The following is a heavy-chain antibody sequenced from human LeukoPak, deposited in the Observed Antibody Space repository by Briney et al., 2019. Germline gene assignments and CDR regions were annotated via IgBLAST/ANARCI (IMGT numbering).Heavy chain of an antibody. Sequence: VGSLRLSCAASGVTFTGYWMHWGREAPRKGLGCGSRIESDARSTGYADCVNGRFTISRDNAKNPLFLKMDSLSAEDTAVSYCARAFYYGSGSLDYWGQGTLVTVSS. D-gene: IGHD3-10*01. CDR1: GVTFTGYW. CDR3: ARAFYYGSGSLDY. J-gene: IGHJ4*02. CDR2: IESDARST. V-gene: IGHV3-74*01.